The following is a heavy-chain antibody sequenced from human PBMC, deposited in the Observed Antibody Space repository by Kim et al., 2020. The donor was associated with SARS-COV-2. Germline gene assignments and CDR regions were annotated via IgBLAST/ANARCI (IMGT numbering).Heavy chain of an antibody. Sequence: GGSLRLSCAASGFNFDDFSMHWVRQAPGKGLEWVSLISWDGGSTYYADSVRGRFTISSDNSKNSLYLHMNSLRSEDTALYYCTRSGWLYDYGMDVWGQGTTVTVSS. J-gene: IGHJ6*02. D-gene: IGHD6-19*01. CDR2: ISWDGGST. CDR1: GFNFDDFS. CDR3: TRSGWLYDYGMDV. V-gene: IGHV3-43*01.